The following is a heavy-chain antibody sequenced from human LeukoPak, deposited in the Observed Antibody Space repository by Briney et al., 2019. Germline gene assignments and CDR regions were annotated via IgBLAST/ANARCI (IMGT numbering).Heavy chain of an antibody. CDR3: AKVRIAAAVRDAFDI. Sequence: GGSLRLSCAASGFTVSSNYMSWVRQAPGKGLEWVSSISGSGGSTYYADSVKGRFTISRDNSKDTLYLQMNSLRAEDTAVYYCAKVRIAAAVRDAFDIWGQGTMVTVSS. CDR2: ISGSGGST. D-gene: IGHD6-13*01. V-gene: IGHV3-23*01. CDR1: GFTVSSNY. J-gene: IGHJ3*02.